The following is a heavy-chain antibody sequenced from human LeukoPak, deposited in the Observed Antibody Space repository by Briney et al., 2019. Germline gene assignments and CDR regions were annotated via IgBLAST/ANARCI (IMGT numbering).Heavy chain of an antibody. Sequence: PSETLSLTCAVSGGSISSSNWWSWVRQPPGKGLEWIGEIYHSGSTNYNPSLKSRVTIPVDKSKNQFSLKLSSVTAADTAVYYCARAYGSGSSSLFDYWGQGTLVTVSS. V-gene: IGHV4-4*02. CDR1: GGSISSSNW. J-gene: IGHJ4*02. D-gene: IGHD3-10*01. CDR3: ARAYGSGSSSLFDY. CDR2: IYHSGST.